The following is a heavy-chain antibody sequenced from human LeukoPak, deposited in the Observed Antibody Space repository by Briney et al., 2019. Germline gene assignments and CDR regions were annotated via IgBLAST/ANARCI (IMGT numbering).Heavy chain of an antibody. V-gene: IGHV4-34*01. J-gene: IGHJ4*02. CDR2: INHSGST. CDR1: GGSISSYY. CDR3: ARAAGEDTAWHGGSDY. Sequence: KPSETLSLTCTVSGGSISSYYWSWIRQPPGKGLEWIGEINHSGSTNYNPSLKSRVTISVDTSKNQFSLKLSSVTAADTAVYYCARAAGEDTAWHGGSDYWGQGTLVTVSS. D-gene: IGHD5-18*01.